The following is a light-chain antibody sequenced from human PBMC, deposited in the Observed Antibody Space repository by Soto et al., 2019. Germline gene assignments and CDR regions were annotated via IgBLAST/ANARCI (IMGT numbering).Light chain of an antibody. CDR3: QQSSTTVFT. CDR2: AAS. Sequence: DIPMTQSPSSLSASVGDRVTITCRASQSINNFLSWYQQKPGKAPKLLIYAASSLQSGVPSRFSGSGSGTDFTLTISSLQPEDFATYYCQQSSTTVFTFGPGTEVDIK. V-gene: IGKV1-39*01. CDR1: QSINNF. J-gene: IGKJ3*01.